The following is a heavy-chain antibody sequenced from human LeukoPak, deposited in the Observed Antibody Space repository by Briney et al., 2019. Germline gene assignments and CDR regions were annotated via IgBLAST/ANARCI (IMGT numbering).Heavy chain of an antibody. CDR3: AKAKAVYFDY. CDR2: ISWNSGSI. D-gene: IGHD6-19*01. Sequence: GGSLRLSCAASGFTFDDYAMHWVRQAPGKGLEWVSGISWNSGSIGYADSVKGRFTISRDNAKNSLYLQMNSLRAEDTALYYCAKAKAVYFDYWGQGTLVTVSS. CDR1: GFTFDDYA. V-gene: IGHV3-9*01. J-gene: IGHJ4*02.